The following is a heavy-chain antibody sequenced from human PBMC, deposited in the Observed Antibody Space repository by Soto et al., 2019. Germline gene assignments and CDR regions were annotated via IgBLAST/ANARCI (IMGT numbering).Heavy chain of an antibody. CDR1: GGSMIPNY. CDR2: MYYSGNT. Sequence: PSETLSLTCTVSGGSMIPNYWSWIRQPPGKGLEWIGYMYYSGNTNYNPSLRSRVTMSVDTSKNQFSLKLSSVTAADTAVYYCARGGWYLDDWGQGTLVTVSS. V-gene: IGHV4-59*01. J-gene: IGHJ4*02. D-gene: IGHD6-19*01. CDR3: ARGGWYLDD.